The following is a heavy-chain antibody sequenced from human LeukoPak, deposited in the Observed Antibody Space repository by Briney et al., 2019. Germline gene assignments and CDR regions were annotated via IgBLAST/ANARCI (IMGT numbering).Heavy chain of an antibody. V-gene: IGHV4-4*07. J-gene: IGHJ4*02. CDR3: ARRGSSSWASFDY. CDR2: IYTSGST. CDR1: GGAISTYY. D-gene: IGHD6-13*01. Sequence: SETLSLTCTVSGGAISTYYWSWIRQPAGEGLEWIGRIYTSGSTNYNPSLKSRVTISVDTSKNQSSLKLSSVTAADTAVYYCARRGSSSWASFDYWGQGTLVTVSS.